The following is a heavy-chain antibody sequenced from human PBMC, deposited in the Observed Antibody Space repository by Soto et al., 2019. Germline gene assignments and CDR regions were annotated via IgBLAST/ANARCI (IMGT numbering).Heavy chain of an antibody. V-gene: IGHV3-53*02. CDR3: ARKTDSGGDGGF. D-gene: IGHD2-21*01. Sequence: EVRLVETGGGLIQPGGSLRLSCAVSGFSVSDNYMYWVRQAPGKGLEWVSLIYSVGTARYADSVRGRFTISRDKSKNPLYLQMSSLREEDTAVYHCARKTDSGGDGGFWGQGTLVTVSS. CDR1: GFSVSDNY. CDR2: IYSVGTA. J-gene: IGHJ4*02.